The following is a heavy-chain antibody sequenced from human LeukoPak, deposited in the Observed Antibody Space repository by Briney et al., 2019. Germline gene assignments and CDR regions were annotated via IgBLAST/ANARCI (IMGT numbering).Heavy chain of an antibody. V-gene: IGHV3-9*01. J-gene: IGHJ4*02. D-gene: IGHD6-19*01. CDR3: TGDSESWTVTGPRFDY. CDR2: ISWNSGSI. CDR1: GFTFDDYA. Sequence: GRSLRLSCAASGFTFDDYAMHWVRQAPGKGLEWVSGISWNSGSIGYADSVKGRFTISRDNAKNPLYPQMNSLRVEDTAVYYFTGDSESWTVTGPRFDYWGQGTLVTVSS.